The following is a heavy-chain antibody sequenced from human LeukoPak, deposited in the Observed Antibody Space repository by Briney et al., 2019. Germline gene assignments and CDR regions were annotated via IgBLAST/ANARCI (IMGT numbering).Heavy chain of an antibody. Sequence: KTSETLSLTCTVSGGSISSSTCYWDWIRQPPGKGLEWIGSISYSGSTYYNSSLESRVTISVDTSKNHFSLKLRSVTAADTAVYYCASGEYNYGFPPFDYWGQGTLVTVSS. D-gene: IGHD5-18*01. J-gene: IGHJ4*02. CDR3: ASGEYNYGFPPFDY. CDR2: ISYSGST. CDR1: GGSISSSTCY. V-gene: IGHV4-39*02.